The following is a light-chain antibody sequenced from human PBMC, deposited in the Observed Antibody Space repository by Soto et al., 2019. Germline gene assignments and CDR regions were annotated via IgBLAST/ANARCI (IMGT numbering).Light chain of an antibody. CDR2: AAS. V-gene: IGKV1-39*01. CDR3: QQSYSTPLT. Sequence: DIQMTQSPSSLPASVGDIVTITCRASQSISSYLDWYQQTPGKDPKLLIYAASSLQSGVPSRFSGSGSGTDFTLTISSLQPEDFATYYCQQSYSTPLTFGGGTKVDIK. J-gene: IGKJ4*01. CDR1: QSISSY.